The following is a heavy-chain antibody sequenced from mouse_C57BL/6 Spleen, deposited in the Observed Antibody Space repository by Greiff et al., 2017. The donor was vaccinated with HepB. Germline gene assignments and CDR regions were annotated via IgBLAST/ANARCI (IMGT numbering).Heavy chain of an antibody. CDR2: ISSGGDYI. CDR3: TRDPDSNYGFAY. V-gene: IGHV5-9-1*02. CDR1: GFTFSSYA. D-gene: IGHD2-5*01. Sequence: EVQVVESGEGLVKPGGSLKLSCAASGFTFSSYAMSWVRQTPEKRLEWVAYISSGGDYIYYADTVKGRFTISRDNARNTLYLQMSSLKSEDTAMYYCTRDPDSNYGFAYWGQGTLVTVSA. J-gene: IGHJ3*01.